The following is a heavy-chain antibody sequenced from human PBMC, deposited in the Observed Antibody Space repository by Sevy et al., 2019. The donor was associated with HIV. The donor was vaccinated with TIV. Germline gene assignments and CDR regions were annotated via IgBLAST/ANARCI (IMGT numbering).Heavy chain of an antibody. CDR3: TKDRGAAVAGTNFDS. CDR1: GFTFSTYA. CDR2: ITGSGGTT. V-gene: IGHV3-23*01. J-gene: IGHJ4*02. Sequence: GGSLRLSCAASGFTFSTYAMTWVRQAPGKGLEWVSTITGSGGTTYYADSVKGRFTISRDNSRNTLFLQMTSLKADDTAVYYCTKDRGAAVAGTNFDSWGQGTLVTVSS. D-gene: IGHD6-19*01.